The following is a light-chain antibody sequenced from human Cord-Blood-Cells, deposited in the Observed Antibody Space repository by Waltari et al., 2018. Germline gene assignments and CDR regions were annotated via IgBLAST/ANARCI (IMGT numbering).Light chain of an antibody. CDR3: QQSYSTLT. CDR2: SAS. V-gene: IGKV1-39*01. CDR1: QSISSH. Sequence: DIQMTQPPSSLSASVGDRVTITCRASQSISSHLNWYQQKPGKAPKLLIYSASSLQSWVPSRFSGSGSGTDFTLTISSLQPEDFATYYCQQSYSTLTFGGGTKVEIK. J-gene: IGKJ4*01.